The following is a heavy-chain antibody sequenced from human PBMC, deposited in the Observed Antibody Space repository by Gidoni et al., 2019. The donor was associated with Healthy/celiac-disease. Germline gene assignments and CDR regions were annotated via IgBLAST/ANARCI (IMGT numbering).Heavy chain of an antibody. CDR3: AKDRWFGELLSHSPFDY. CDR2: ISYDGSNK. CDR1: GFTFSSYG. Sequence: QVQLVESGGGVVQPGRSLRLSCAASGFTFSSYGMHWVRQAPGKGLEWVAVISYDGSNKYYADSVKGRFTISRDNSKNTLYLQMNSLRAEDTAVYYCAKDRWFGELLSHSPFDYWGQGTLVTVSS. V-gene: IGHV3-30*18. J-gene: IGHJ4*02. D-gene: IGHD3-10*01.